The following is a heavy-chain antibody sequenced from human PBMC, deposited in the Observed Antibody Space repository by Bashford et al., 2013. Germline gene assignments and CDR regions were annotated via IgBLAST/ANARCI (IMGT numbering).Heavy chain of an antibody. Sequence: RYSQKLQGRLTVTRDTSASTAYMELSTLRTEDTAVYFCAKDRLDTSSRAYYFDYWGQGTQVTVSS. J-gene: IGHJ4*02. CDR3: AKDRLDTSSRAYYFDY. D-gene: IGHD3-16*01. V-gene: IGHV1-3*01.